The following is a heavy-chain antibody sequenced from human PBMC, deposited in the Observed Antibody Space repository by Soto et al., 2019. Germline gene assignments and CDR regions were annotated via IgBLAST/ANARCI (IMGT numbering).Heavy chain of an antibody. CDR3: ARADVDTAMVTGFDP. CDR1: GGSISSGDYY. D-gene: IGHD5-18*01. J-gene: IGHJ5*02. V-gene: IGHV4-30-4*01. CDR2: IYYSGST. Sequence: KTSETLSLTCTVSGGSISSGDYYWSWIRQPPGKGLEWTGYIYYSGSTYYNPSLKSRVTLSVDTSKNQFSLKLSSVTAADTAVYYCARADVDTAMVTGFDPWGQGTLVTVSS.